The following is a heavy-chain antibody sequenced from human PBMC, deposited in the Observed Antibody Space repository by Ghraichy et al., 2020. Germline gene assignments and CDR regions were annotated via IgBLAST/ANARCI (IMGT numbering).Heavy chain of an antibody. V-gene: IGHV3-43*02. Sequence: GGSLRLSCAASGFTFDDYAMHWVRQAPGKGLEWVSLISGDGGSTYYADSVKGRFTISRDNSKNSLYLQMNSLRTEDTALYYCAKVLGVPGSPPLDYYYYGMDVWGQGTTVTVSS. J-gene: IGHJ6*02. CDR3: AKVLGVPGSPPLDYYYYGMDV. D-gene: IGHD3-10*01. CDR1: GFTFDDYA. CDR2: ISGDGGST.